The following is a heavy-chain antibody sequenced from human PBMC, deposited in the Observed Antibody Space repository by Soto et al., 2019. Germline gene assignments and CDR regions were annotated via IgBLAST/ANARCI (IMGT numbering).Heavy chain of an antibody. V-gene: IGHV1-69*06. D-gene: IGHD2-15*01. CDR2: IIPIFGTA. CDR1: GGTFRSYA. CDR3: ARNRGVVLVVDATAPGWFDP. Sequence: SVKVSSNASGGTFRSYAIIWVRWAPGQGLEWMGGIIPIFGTANYAQKFQGRVTITADKSTSTAYMELSSLRSEDTAVYYCARNRGVVLVVDATAPGWFDPWGQGTLVTVSS. J-gene: IGHJ5*02.